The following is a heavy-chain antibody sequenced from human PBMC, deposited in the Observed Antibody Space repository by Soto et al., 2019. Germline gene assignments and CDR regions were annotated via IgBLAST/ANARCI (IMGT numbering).Heavy chain of an antibody. D-gene: IGHD2-8*02. J-gene: IGHJ4*02. Sequence: SETLSLTCTVSGASLSSGSYYWSWIRQPPGKGLEWIGYFYYTGTTKYNPSLESRVTISADTSKNQYPLNLTSVTAADTAVYYCARISYWVKDYWGQGALVTVSS. V-gene: IGHV4-61*01. CDR3: ARISYWVKDY. CDR1: GASLSSGSYY. CDR2: FYYTGTT.